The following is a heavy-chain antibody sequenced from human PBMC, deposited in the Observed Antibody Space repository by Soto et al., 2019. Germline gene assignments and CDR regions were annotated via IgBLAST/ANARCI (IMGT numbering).Heavy chain of an antibody. CDR2: IIPILRIV. D-gene: IGHD3-10*01. CDR1: GGTFNSYS. J-gene: IGHJ6*04. Sequence: ASVKVSCKASGGTFNSYSLSWVRQAPGQGLEWMGRIIPILRIVNYAQKFQGRLTITADKSTNTAYMELSSLRSEDTAVYYCARDPGGHGVQVDVWGKGTTVTVSS. CDR3: ARDPGGHGVQVDV. V-gene: IGHV1-69*04.